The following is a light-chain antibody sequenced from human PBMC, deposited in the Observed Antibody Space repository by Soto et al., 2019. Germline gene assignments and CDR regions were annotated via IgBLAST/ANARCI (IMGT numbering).Light chain of an antibody. Sequence: SYELTQPTSVSVAPGQTASVTCGGNILGSKIVHWYQQRPGQAPVLVVSDDSNRPSGIPERFSGSHSGNTATLTISRVEAGDEADYYCQVWDATTDHVLFGGGTKVTVL. CDR2: DDS. CDR1: ILGSKI. CDR3: QVWDATTDHVL. J-gene: IGLJ2*01. V-gene: IGLV3-21*02.